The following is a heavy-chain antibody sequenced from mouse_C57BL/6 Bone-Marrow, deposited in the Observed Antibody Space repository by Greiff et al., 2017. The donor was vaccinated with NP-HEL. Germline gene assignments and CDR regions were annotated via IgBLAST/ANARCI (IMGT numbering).Heavy chain of an antibody. CDR2: ISSGGDYI. CDR3: TRDRGITTVVGDYAMDY. D-gene: IGHD1-1*01. V-gene: IGHV5-9-1*02. Sequence: EVKLMESGEGLVKPGGSLKLSCAASGFTFSSYAMSWVRQTPEKRLEWVAYISSGGDYIYYADTVKGRFTLSRDNARNTLYLQMSSLKSEDTAMYYCTRDRGITTVVGDYAMDYWGQGTSVTVSS. J-gene: IGHJ4*01. CDR1: GFTFSSYA.